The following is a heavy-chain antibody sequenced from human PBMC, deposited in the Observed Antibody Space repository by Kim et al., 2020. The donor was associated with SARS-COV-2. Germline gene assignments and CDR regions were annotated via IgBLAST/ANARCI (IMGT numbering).Heavy chain of an antibody. CDR2: IYYSGST. V-gene: IGHV4-39*07. CDR1: GGSISSSSYY. Sequence: SETLSLTCTVSGGSISSSSYYWGWIRQPPGKGLEWIGSIYYSGSTYYNPSLKSRVTISVDTSKNQFSLKLSSVTAADTAVYYCARVLGCSGGSCYSGVVWFDPWGQGTLVTVSS. CDR3: ARVLGCSGGSCYSGVVWFDP. D-gene: IGHD2-15*01. J-gene: IGHJ5*02.